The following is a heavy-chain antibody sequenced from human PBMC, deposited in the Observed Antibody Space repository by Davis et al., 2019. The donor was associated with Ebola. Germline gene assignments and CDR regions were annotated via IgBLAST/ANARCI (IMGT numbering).Heavy chain of an antibody. CDR1: GGTSSSYA. D-gene: IGHD6-6*01. J-gene: IGHJ6*03. V-gene: IGHV1-69*13. Sequence: SVKVSCKASGGTSSSYAISWVRQAPGQGLEWMGEIIPIFGTANYARKFEGRVTISADESTTTAFMELTGLRSEDTALYYCATRDSSSSWYYYYMDVWGKGTTVAVSS. CDR2: IIPIFGTA. CDR3: ATRDSSSSWYYYYMDV.